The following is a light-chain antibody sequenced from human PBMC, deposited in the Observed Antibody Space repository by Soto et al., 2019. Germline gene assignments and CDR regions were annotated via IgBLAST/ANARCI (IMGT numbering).Light chain of an antibody. CDR3: AAWDDSVNGVV. Sequence: QSVLTQAPSTSGTPGQTVTISCSGSYSNIGSNAVTWYRQLPGSAPKLLIYANNQRPSGVPDRFSGSKSGASASLAISGLQSEDEADFYCAAWDDSVNGVVFGGGTQLTVL. V-gene: IGLV1-44*01. CDR2: ANN. CDR1: YSNIGSNA. J-gene: IGLJ7*01.